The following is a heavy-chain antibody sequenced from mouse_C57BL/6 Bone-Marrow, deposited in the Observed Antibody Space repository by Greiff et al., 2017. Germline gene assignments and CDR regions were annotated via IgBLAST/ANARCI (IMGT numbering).Heavy chain of an antibody. CDR1: GFTFSSYA. CDR3: ARNGFYWYFDV. Sequence: EVNLVESGGGLVKPGGSLKLSCAASGFTFSSYAMSWVRQTPEKRLEWVATISDGGSYTYYPDNVKGRFTISRDNAKNNLYLQMSHLKSEDTAMYYCARNGFYWYFDVWGTGTTVTVSS. CDR2: ISDGGSYT. V-gene: IGHV5-4*03. D-gene: IGHD2-2*01. J-gene: IGHJ1*03.